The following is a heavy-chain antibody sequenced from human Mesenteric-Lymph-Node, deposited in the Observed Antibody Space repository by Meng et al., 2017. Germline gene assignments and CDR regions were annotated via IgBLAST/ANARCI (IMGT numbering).Heavy chain of an antibody. CDR3: ARVLIVWATSDY. D-gene: IGHD2-15*01. J-gene: IGHJ4*02. CDR2: INPNSAGT. CDR1: GYTFTGYY. Sequence: VPVWQAGGWGRRPGASVQVSCKPAGYTFTGYYMHWVGKAPGRGLEWMGRINPNSAGTNNAQKFQGRVTMTRDTSISTAYMELSRLRSDDTAVYYCARVLIVWATSDYWGQRTLVTVSS. V-gene: IGHV1-2*06.